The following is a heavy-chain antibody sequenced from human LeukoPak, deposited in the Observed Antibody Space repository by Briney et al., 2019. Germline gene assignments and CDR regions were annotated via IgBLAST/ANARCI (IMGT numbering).Heavy chain of an antibody. CDR3: ARLLDARPGAARYIDY. J-gene: IGHJ4*02. CDR2: IYYRGSI. Sequence: PSETLSLTCTLSGGSISSSNYYWGCIRLPPGKGLEWIGSIYYRGSIYYNAPLERRVAISVDPSKTQFALELSSVAAADRAVYGCARLLDARPGAARYIDYWGEGAIVTVCS. CDR1: GGSISSSNYY. D-gene: IGHD3-3*01. V-gene: IGHV4-39*01.